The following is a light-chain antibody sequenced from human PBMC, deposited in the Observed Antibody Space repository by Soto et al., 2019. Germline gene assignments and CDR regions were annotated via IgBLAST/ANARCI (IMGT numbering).Light chain of an antibody. CDR1: SSDVGGYDA. CDR3: NSHTSRNLVL. Sequence: QSALTQPASVSGSPGQSITISCTGNSSDVGGYDAVSWYQHHPGKAPKLMIYDVSNRPTGVSNRFSGSKSGNTASLTISGLQAEDEADYYCNSHTSRNLVLFGGGTKLTVL. CDR2: DVS. V-gene: IGLV2-14*03. J-gene: IGLJ2*01.